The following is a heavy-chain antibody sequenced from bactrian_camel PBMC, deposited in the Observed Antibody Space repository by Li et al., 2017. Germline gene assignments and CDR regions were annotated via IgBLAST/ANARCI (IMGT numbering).Heavy chain of an antibody. Sequence: VQLVESGGGLVEPGGSLRLSCAASGFTFSSAAMSWVRQAPGKGLEWVSLISSSGGSTLYADSVKGRFTISRDNARNTINLELNSLKTEDMAMYYCTRDRGLAVPAGSFDYWAQGTQVTVS. CDR1: GFTFSSAA. CDR3: TRDRGLAVPAGSFDY. V-gene: IGHV3S40*01. D-gene: IGHD6*01. CDR2: ISSSGGST. J-gene: IGHJ6*01.